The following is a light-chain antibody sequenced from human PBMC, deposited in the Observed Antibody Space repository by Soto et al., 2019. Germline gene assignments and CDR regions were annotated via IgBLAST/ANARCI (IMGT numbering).Light chain of an antibody. Sequence: QSALTQPRSVSGSPGQSVTISCTGPSSDVGGYNYVSWYQQHPGKAPKLVIYDVSKRPSGVPDRFSGSKSGNTASLTISGLQAEDEAAYYLCSYGGTALWVFGGGTKLTGL. CDR1: SSDVGGYNY. CDR2: DVS. CDR3: CSYGGTALWV. J-gene: IGLJ3*02. V-gene: IGLV2-11*01.